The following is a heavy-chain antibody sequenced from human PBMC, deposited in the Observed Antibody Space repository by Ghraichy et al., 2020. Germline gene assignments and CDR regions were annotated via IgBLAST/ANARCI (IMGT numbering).Heavy chain of an antibody. J-gene: IGHJ6*03. D-gene: IGHD1-26*01. CDR3: ARDWSGSYAAYYYYMDV. Sequence: GVLNISCAASGFTFSSYIMNWVRQAPGKGLEWVSSISSTSSYIYYADSVKGRFTISRDNAKNSLYLQMNSLRAEDTAVYYCARDWSGSYAAYYYYMDVWGKGTTVTVSS. CDR1: GFTFSSYI. V-gene: IGHV3-21*01. CDR2: ISSTSSYI.